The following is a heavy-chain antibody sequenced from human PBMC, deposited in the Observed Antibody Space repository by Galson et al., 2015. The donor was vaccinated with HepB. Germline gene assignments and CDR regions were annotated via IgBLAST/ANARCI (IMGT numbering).Heavy chain of an antibody. Sequence: SLRLSCAASGFTFSSYSMNWVRQAPGKGLEWVSSISSSSSYIYYADSVKGRFTISRDNAKNSLYLQMNSLRAEDTAVYYCARIFPVTARPLYYYYYGMDVWGQGTTVTVSS. CDR2: ISSSSSYI. CDR1: GFTFSSYS. J-gene: IGHJ6*02. V-gene: IGHV3-21*01. D-gene: IGHD2-21*02. CDR3: ARIFPVTARPLYYYYYGMDV.